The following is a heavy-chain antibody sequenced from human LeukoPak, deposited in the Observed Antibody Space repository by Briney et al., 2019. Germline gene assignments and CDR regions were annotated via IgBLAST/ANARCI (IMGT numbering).Heavy chain of an antibody. Sequence: GGSLRLSCAASGFTFSSYSMNWVRQAPGKGLEWVSSISSSSSYIYYADSVKGRFTISRDNAKNSLYLQMNSLRAEDTAVYYCARDRRATNHYSSSTFFWFDPWGQGTLVTVSS. CDR3: ARDRRATNHYSSSTFFWFDP. D-gene: IGHD6-13*01. J-gene: IGHJ5*02. V-gene: IGHV3-21*04. CDR2: ISSSSSYI. CDR1: GFTFSSYS.